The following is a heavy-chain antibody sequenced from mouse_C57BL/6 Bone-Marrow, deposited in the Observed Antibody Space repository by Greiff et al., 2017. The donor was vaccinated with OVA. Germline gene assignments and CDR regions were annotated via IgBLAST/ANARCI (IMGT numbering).Heavy chain of an antibody. CDR3: ARRHGYYDYFDY. CDR1: GYTFTDYY. CDR2: INPNNGGT. J-gene: IGHJ2*01. Sequence: EVQLQQSGPELVKPGASVKISCKASGYTFTDYYMNWVKQSHGKSLEWIGDINPNNGGTSYNQKFKGKATLTVDKSSSTAYMELRSLTSEDSAVYYCARRHGYYDYFDYWGQGTTLTVSS. V-gene: IGHV1-26*01. D-gene: IGHD2-3*01.